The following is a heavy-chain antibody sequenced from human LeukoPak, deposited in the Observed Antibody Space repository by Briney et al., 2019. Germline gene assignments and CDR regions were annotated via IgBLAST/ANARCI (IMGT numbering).Heavy chain of an antibody. CDR1: GFTFSSYA. Sequence: GGSLRLSCAAAGFTFSSYALHWVRQAPGKGLEYVSAISSNGGSTYYANSVKGRFTISRDNSKNTLYLQMGSLRAEDMAVYYCARALGPGGDYWGQGTLVTVSS. CDR3: ARALGPGGDY. D-gene: IGHD2-15*01. J-gene: IGHJ4*02. V-gene: IGHV3-64*01. CDR2: ISSNGGST.